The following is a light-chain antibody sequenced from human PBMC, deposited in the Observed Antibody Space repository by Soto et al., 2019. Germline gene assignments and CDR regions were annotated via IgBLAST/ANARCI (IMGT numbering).Light chain of an antibody. Sequence: QSVLTQPPSASGNPGQRATIYCSGSISNIGTNAVYWFQHLPGLAPNVLIYRDDQRPSGVSDRFSGSKSGTSCSLAISGLRSEDEADYSCASWDDTLNAVVFGGGTKLTVL. CDR3: ASWDDTLNAVV. CDR1: ISNIGTNA. J-gene: IGLJ3*02. CDR2: RDD. V-gene: IGLV1-47*01.